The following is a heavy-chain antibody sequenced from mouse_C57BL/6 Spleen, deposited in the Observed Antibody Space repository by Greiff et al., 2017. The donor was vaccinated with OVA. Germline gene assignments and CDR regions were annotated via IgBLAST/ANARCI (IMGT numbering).Heavy chain of an antibody. CDR1: GYTFTSYW. J-gene: IGHJ2*01. V-gene: IGHV1-69*01. Sequence: QVQLQQPGAELVMPGASVKLSCKASGYTFTSYWMHWVKQRPGQGLEWIGEIDPSDSYTNYNQKFKGKSTLTVDKSSSTAYMPLSSLTSEDSAVYYCARRWLPHYFGYWGQGTTLTVSS. CDR2: IDPSDSYT. CDR3: ARRWLPHYFGY. D-gene: IGHD2-2*01.